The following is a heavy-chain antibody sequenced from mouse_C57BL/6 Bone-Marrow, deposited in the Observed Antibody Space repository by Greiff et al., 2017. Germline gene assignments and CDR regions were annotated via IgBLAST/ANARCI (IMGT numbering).Heavy chain of an antibody. J-gene: IGHJ1*03. CDR3: ARDHYGSRGGWYFDV. V-gene: IGHV1-55*01. D-gene: IGHD1-1*01. Sequence: QVQLQQPGAELVKPGASVKMSCKASGYTFTSYWITWVKQRPGQGLEWIGDIYPGSGSTNYNEKFKSKATLTVDTSSSTAYMQLSSLTSEDSAVYYCARDHYGSRGGWYFDVWGTGTTVTVSS. CDR1: GYTFTSYW. CDR2: IYPGSGST.